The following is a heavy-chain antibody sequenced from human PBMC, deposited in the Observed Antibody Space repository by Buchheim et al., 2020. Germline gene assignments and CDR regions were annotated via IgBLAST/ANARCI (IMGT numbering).Heavy chain of an antibody. D-gene: IGHD3-22*01. CDR2: ISYDGSNK. Sequence: QVQLVESGGGVVQPGRSLRLSCAASGFTFSSYGMHWVRQAPGKGLEWVAVISYDGSNKYYADSVKGRFTISKDNSKNTLYLQMNSLRAEDTAVCYCAKSIYYYDSSGPNGGLDYWGQGTL. V-gene: IGHV3-30*18. CDR3: AKSIYYYDSSGPNGGLDY. CDR1: GFTFSSYG. J-gene: IGHJ4*02.